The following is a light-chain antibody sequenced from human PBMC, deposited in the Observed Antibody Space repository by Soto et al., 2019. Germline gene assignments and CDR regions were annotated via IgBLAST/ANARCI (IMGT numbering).Light chain of an antibody. CDR1: NNDAGGFNF. J-gene: IGLJ2*01. CDR3: SSYTSRSTVI. V-gene: IGLV2-14*03. Sequence: QSALTQPASVSGSPGQSITISCTGTNNDAGGFNFVSWYQQHPGKVPKLLIYDVDDRPSGVSNRFSGSRSGNTASLTISGLQAEDEADYYCSSYTSRSTVIFGGGTKLTVL. CDR2: DVD.